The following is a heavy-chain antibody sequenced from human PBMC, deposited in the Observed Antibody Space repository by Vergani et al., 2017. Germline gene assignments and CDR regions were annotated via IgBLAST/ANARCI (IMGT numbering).Heavy chain of an antibody. CDR3: ARDSPYYDSSGYQSGMDV. V-gene: IGHV4-39*07. CDR1: GGSISSSSYY. CDR2: IYYSGST. J-gene: IGHJ6*02. Sequence: QLQLQESGPGLVKPSETLSLTCTVSGGSISSSSYYWGWIRQPPGKGLEWIGSIYYSGSTNYNPSLKSRVTMSVDTSKNQFSLKLSSVTAADTAVYYCARDSPYYDSSGYQSGMDVWGQGTTVTVSS. D-gene: IGHD3-22*01.